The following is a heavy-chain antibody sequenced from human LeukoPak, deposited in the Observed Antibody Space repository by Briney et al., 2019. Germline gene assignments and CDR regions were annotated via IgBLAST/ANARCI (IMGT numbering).Heavy chain of an antibody. CDR2: LYYSGNT. J-gene: IGHJ4*02. CDR3: ARQMTTVTTRPGTFDY. V-gene: IGHV4-39*01. Sequence: SETLSLTCTVSGGSISSSSYYWGWIRQPPGKGLEWIGNLYYSGNTYYNPSLKSRVTISVDTSKNQFSLKLSSVTAADTAVYYCARQMTTVTTRPGTFDYWGQGTLVTVSS. D-gene: IGHD4-17*01. CDR1: GGSISSSSYY.